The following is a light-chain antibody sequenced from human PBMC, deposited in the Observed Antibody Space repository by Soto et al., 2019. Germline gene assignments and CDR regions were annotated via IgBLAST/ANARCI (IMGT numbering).Light chain of an antibody. CDR1: YSNIGSNT. Sequence: QSVLTQPPSASGTPGQRVTISCSGSYSNIGSNTVNWYQHLPGTAPKLLIYSTDQRPSGVPDRFSGSKSGTSASLAISGLQSDDEADYYCVAWDDNLNGLVFGGGTQLTVL. V-gene: IGLV1-44*01. CDR3: VAWDDNLNGLV. J-gene: IGLJ7*01. CDR2: STD.